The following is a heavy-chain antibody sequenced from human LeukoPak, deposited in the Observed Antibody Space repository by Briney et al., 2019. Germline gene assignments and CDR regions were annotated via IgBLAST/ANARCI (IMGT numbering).Heavy chain of an antibody. CDR2: IYYSGST. D-gene: IGHD6-6*01. Sequence: SETLSLTCTVSGGSISSGDYYWSWIRQPPGKGLEWIGYIYYSGSTYYNPSLKSRVTISVDTSKNQFSLTLSSVTAADTAVYYCASPGDIYSSSYHLFDYWGQGTLVTVSS. CDR3: ASPGDIYSSSYHLFDY. CDR1: GGSISSGDYY. V-gene: IGHV4-30-4*08. J-gene: IGHJ4*02.